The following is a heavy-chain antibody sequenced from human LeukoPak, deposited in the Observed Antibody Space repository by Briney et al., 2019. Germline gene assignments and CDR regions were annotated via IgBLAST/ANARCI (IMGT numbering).Heavy chain of an antibody. CDR2: IYHSGST. Sequence: SETLSLTCAVSGYSISSGYYWGWIRQPPGKGLEWIGSIYHSGSTYYNPSLKSRVTISVDTSMNQFSLKLSSVTAADTAVYYCARRVFPDYFDYWGQGTLVTVSS. CDR1: GYSISSGYY. J-gene: IGHJ4*02. D-gene: IGHD6-13*01. CDR3: ARRVFPDYFDY. V-gene: IGHV4-38-2*01.